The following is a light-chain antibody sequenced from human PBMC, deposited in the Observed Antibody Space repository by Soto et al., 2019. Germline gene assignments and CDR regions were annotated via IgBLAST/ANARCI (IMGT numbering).Light chain of an antibody. J-gene: IGLJ1*01. Sequence: SSELTQPPSVSVAPGKTARITCGGNNIGSKSVHWYQQKPGQAPVLVIYYDSDRPSGIPERFSGSNSGNTATLTISRVEAGDEADYYCQVWDSSSDSYVFGNGTKVTVL. V-gene: IGLV3-21*04. CDR1: NIGSKS. CDR3: QVWDSSSDSYV. CDR2: YDS.